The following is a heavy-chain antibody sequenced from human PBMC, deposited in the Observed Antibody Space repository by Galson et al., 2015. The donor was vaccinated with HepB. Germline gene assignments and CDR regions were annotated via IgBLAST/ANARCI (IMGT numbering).Heavy chain of an antibody. J-gene: IGHJ5*02. V-gene: IGHV3-21*01. D-gene: IGHD2-15*01. CDR2: ISDSSSYM. Sequence: SLRLSCAASGFTFSSYTMNWVRQAPGKGLEWVSSISDSSSYMYYADSVKGRFTISRDNAKNSLYLQMNSLRAEDTAVYYCARDPSRAATAWALDPWGQGTLVTVSS. CDR3: ARDPSRAATAWALDP. CDR1: GFTFSSYT.